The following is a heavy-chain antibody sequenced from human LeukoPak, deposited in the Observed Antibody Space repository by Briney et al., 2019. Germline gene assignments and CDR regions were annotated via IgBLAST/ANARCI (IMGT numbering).Heavy chain of an antibody. D-gene: IGHD2-15*01. CDR1: GFTFSSYG. CDR3: AKMRPEIVVVAEIDY. CDR2: IWYDGSNK. J-gene: IGHJ4*02. V-gene: IGHV3-33*06. Sequence: GGSLRLSCAASGFTFSSYGMHWVRQAPGKGLEWVAVIWYDGSNKYYADSVKGRSTISRDNSKNTLYLQMNSLRAEDTAVYYCAKMRPEIVVVAEIDYWGQGTLVTVSS.